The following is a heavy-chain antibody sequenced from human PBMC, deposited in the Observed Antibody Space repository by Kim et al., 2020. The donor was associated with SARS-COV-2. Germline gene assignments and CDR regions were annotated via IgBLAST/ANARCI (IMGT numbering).Heavy chain of an antibody. Sequence: DGRTTSNADTVKGRYTLSRDNAKDTVYLQMNRLRAEDTAVYYCARDWFDPWGQGTLVTVSS. J-gene: IGHJ5*02. V-gene: IGHV3-74*01. CDR2: DGRTT. CDR3: ARDWFDP.